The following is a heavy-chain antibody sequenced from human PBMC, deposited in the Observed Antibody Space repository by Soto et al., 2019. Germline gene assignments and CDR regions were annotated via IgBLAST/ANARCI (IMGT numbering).Heavy chain of an antibody. CDR3: ERASAYLGTYGMDV. CDR1: GFTFTNYA. V-gene: IGHV3-30-3*01. CDR2: ILYDGGSK. D-gene: IGHD1-1*01. Sequence: QVQLVESGGGVVQPGRSLRLSCAAFGFTFTNYAMHWVRQASGKGLEWVAVILYDGGSKYYADSVKGRFTISRDNSKNTLYLQMNSLRAEDTAVYYCERASAYLGTYGMDVWGQGTTVTVSS. J-gene: IGHJ6*02.